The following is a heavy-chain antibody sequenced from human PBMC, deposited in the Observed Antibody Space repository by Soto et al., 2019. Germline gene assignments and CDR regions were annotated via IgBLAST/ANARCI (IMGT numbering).Heavy chain of an antibody. CDR1: GYTFPLYA. J-gene: IGHJ6*02. CDR2: MNPNSGNT. Sequence: GAPVKVSCTDFGYTFPLYAINWGRQATGKGLEWMGWMNPNSGNTGYAQKFQGRVTMTRNTSISTAYMELSSLRSEDTAVYYCARGNLNWNYYYYGMDVWGQGTTVTVS. D-gene: IGHD1-1*01. V-gene: IGHV1-8*01. CDR3: ARGNLNWNYYYYGMDV.